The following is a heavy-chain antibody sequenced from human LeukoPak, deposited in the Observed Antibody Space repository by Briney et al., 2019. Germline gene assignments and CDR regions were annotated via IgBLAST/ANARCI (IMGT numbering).Heavy chain of an antibody. CDR1: GFTFSTYA. J-gene: IGHJ4*02. CDR3: ARAPTKGTTAIFDY. CDR2: ISSSSSTI. D-gene: IGHD5-24*01. V-gene: IGHV3-48*04. Sequence: GGSLRLSCAASGFTFSTYAINWVRQAPGKGLEWVSYISSSSSTIYYADSVKGRFTISRDNAKNSLYLQMNSLRAEDTAVYYFARAPTKGTTAIFDYWGQGTLVTVSS.